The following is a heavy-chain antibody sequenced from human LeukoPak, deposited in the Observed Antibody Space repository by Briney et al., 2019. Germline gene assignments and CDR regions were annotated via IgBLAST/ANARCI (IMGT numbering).Heavy chain of an antibody. D-gene: IGHD6-13*01. CDR1: GGSISSSSYY. CDR2: IYYSGST. Sequence: SETLSLTCTVSGGSISSSSYYWGWIRQPPGKGLEWIGSIYYSGSTYYNPSLKSRVTISVDTSKNQFSLKLSSVTAADTAVYYCARATLYSRMFYFDYWGQGTLVTVSS. J-gene: IGHJ4*02. CDR3: ARATLYSRMFYFDY. V-gene: IGHV4-39*07.